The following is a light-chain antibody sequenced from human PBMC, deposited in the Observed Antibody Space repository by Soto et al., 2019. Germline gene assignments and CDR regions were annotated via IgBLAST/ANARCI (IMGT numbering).Light chain of an antibody. CDR3: QQYCNTGA. V-gene: IGKV4-1*01. CDR1: QSALYSSSNKNY. J-gene: IGKJ1*01. CDR2: WAS. Sequence: DIVMTQSPDSLAVSLGERATINCKSSQSALYSSSNKNYLAWYQQKPGQPPKLLIYWASTRESGVPDRFSGTGSGTDFTLTISSLQAEDVAVYYCQQYCNTGAFGQGTKVEIK.